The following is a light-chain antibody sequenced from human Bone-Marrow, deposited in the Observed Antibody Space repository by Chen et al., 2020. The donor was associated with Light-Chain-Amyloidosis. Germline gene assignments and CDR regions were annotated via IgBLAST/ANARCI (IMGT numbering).Light chain of an antibody. J-gene: IGLJ2*01. CDR2: EDT. CDR3: QAWDSSTVI. CDR1: EVGDYI. Sequence: SYDLTQPPSVSVSPGQTASITCSGDEVGDYIVCWYQQRPGQSPLLVIYEDTKRPSGIPERFSGSKSGNTATLTISGTQAMDEADDYCQAWDSSTVIFGGGTKLTVL. V-gene: IGLV3-1*01.